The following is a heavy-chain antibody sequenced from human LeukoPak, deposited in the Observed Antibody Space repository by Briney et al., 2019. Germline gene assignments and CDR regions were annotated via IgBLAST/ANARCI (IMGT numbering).Heavy chain of an antibody. J-gene: IGHJ3*02. D-gene: IGHD6-19*01. CDR2: ISSSSSYI. CDR3: AREVAVAGKGDAFDI. V-gene: IGHV3-21*01. Sequence: PGGSLRLSCAASGFTFSSYSMNWVRQAPGKGLEWVSSISSSSSYIYYAGSVKGRFTISRDNAKNSLYLQMNSLRAEDTAVYYCAREVAVAGKGDAFDIWGQGTMVTVSS. CDR1: GFTFSSYS.